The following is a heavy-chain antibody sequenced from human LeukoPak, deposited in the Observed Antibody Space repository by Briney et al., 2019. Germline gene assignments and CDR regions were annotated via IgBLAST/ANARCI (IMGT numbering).Heavy chain of an antibody. CDR3: ARASGDLYLSDY. V-gene: IGHV4-30-4*01. CDR1: GGSTSSGDYY. CDR2: IYYSGST. D-gene: IGHD4-17*01. Sequence: SETLSLTCTVSGGSTSSGDYYWSWIRQPPGKGLEWIGYIYYSGSTYYNPSLKSRVTISVDTSKNQFSLKLSSVTAADTAVYYCARASGDLYLSDYWGQGTLVTVSS. J-gene: IGHJ4*02.